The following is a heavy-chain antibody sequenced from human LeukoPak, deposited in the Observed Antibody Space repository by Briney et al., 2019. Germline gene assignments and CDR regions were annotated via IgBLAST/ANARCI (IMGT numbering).Heavy chain of an antibody. D-gene: IGHD4-17*01. J-gene: IGHJ4*02. CDR2: IKSKTDGGAA. CDR3: TTDPGDYEDY. Sequence: GGSLRLSCAASGFSFTNAWMSWVRQPPGKGLEWVGRIKSKTDGGAADYAAPVKGRFSISRDDSKNTLYLQMNSLKTEDTAVYYCTTDPGDYEDYWGQGTLVAVSS. CDR1: GFSFTNAW. V-gene: IGHV3-15*01.